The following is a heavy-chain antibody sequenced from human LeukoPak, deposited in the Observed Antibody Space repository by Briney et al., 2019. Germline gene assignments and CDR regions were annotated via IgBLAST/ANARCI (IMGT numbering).Heavy chain of an antibody. V-gene: IGHV3-23*01. CDR2: ISGSGGST. CDR1: GFTFSSYA. CDR3: AKKRHGYYYDSTEGFVY. Sequence: QPGGSLRLSCAASGFTFSSYAMSWVRQAPGKGLEWVSAISGSGGSTYYADSVKGRFTISRDNSKNTLYLQMNSLRAEDTAVYYCAKKRHGYYYDSTEGFVYWGQGTLVTVSS. J-gene: IGHJ4*02. D-gene: IGHD3-22*01.